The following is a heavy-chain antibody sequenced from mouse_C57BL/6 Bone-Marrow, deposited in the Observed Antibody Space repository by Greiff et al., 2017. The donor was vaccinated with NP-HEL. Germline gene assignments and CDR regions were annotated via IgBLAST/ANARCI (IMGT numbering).Heavy chain of an antibody. CDR2: IHPNSGST. D-gene: IGHD2-2*01. Sequence: QVQLQQPGAELVKPGASVKLSCKASGYTFTSYWMHWVKQRPGQGLEWIGMIHPNSGSTNYNEKFKSKATLTVDKSSSTAYMQLSSLTSEDSAVYYCARYGYSYAMDYWGQGTSVTVPS. V-gene: IGHV1-64*01. CDR3: ARYGYSYAMDY. J-gene: IGHJ4*01. CDR1: GYTFTSYW.